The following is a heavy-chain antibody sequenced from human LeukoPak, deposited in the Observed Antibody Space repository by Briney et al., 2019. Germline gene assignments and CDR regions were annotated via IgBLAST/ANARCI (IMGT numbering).Heavy chain of an antibody. CDR1: GFTFSSYG. J-gene: IGHJ4*02. D-gene: IGHD3-9*01. Sequence: GGSLRLSCAASGFTFSSYGMSWVRQAPGKGLEWVSTISGSGGTTYYADSVKGRFTISRDNSKNTLYLQMNSLRAEDTAVYYCARAGDILTGLKRYYFDYWGQGVLVTVSS. V-gene: IGHV3-23*01. CDR3: ARAGDILTGLKRYYFDY. CDR2: ISGSGGTT.